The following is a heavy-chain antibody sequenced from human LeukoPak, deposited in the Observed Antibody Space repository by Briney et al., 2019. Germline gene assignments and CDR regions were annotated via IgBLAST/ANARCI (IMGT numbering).Heavy chain of an antibody. J-gene: IGHJ5*02. CDR2: ISSDGSST. CDR3: ARDPEYCSGGSCYPNNWFDP. Sequence: GGSLRLSCAASGFTFSSYWMHWVRQAPGKGLVWVSRISSDGSSTSYADSVKGRFTISRDNAKNTLYLQMNSLRAEDTAVYYCARDPEYCSGGSCYPNNWFDPWGQGTLVTVSS. D-gene: IGHD2-15*01. V-gene: IGHV3-74*01. CDR1: GFTFSSYW.